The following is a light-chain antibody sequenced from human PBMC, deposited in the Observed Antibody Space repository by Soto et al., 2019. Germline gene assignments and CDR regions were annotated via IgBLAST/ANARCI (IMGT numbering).Light chain of an antibody. J-gene: IGKJ1*01. V-gene: IGKV1-39*01. CDR2: AAS. CDR1: KSINSF. CDR3: QQSYNPPGT. Sequence: DIQMTQSPSSLSASVGDRVTITCRASKSINSFLNWYQQKPGKAPNLLIYAASSLHSGVPSRFSGSGSGTDLTLTNKSRQPEEVANYSCQQSYNPPGTLGQGTKVEVK.